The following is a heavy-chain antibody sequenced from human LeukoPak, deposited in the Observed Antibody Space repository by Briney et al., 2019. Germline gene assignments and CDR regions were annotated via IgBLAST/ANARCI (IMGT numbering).Heavy chain of an antibody. Sequence: GGSPRLSCTASEFTFGDFAISWVRQAPGKGLEWVSAISGSGGTTYYTDSVKGRFTISRDNSKNTLYLQINSLRAEDTAIYYCAKDHLPGIVVADRDYWGQGTLVTVSS. V-gene: IGHV3-23*01. CDR1: EFTFGDFA. D-gene: IGHD6-19*01. J-gene: IGHJ4*02. CDR3: AKDHLPGIVVADRDY. CDR2: ISGSGGTT.